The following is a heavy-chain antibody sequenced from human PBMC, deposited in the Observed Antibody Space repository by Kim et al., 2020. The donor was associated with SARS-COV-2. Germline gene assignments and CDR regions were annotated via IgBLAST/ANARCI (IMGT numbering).Heavy chain of an antibody. J-gene: IGHJ3*02. D-gene: IGHD2-15*01. V-gene: IGHV1-2*02. CDR3: ARALVVKGAFDI. CDR2: INPNSGGT. Sequence: ASVKVSCKASGYTFTGYYMHWVRQAPGQGLEWMGWINPNSGGTNYAQKFQGRVTMTRDTSISTAYMELSRLRSDDTAVYYCARALVVKGAFDIWGQGTMVTVSS. CDR1: GYTFTGYY.